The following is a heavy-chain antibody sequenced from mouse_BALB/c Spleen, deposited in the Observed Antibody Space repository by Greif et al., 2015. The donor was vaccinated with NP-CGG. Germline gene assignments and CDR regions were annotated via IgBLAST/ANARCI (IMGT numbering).Heavy chain of an antibody. J-gene: IGHJ3*01. CDR2: IWSGGST. CDR3: ASQDAY. Sequence: QVQLQQSGPGLVQPSQSLSITCTVSGFSLTSYGVHWVRQPPGKGLEWLGVIWSGGSTDYNAAFISRLSISKDNSKSXVFFKRNSLQADDTAIYYCASQDAYWGQGTLVTVSA. CDR1: GFSLTSYG. V-gene: IGHV2-4*02.